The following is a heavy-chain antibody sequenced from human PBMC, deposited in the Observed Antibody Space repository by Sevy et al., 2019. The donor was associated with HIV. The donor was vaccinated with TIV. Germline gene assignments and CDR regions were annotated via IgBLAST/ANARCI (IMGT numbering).Heavy chain of an antibody. D-gene: IGHD3-22*01. Sequence: ASVKVSCKASGYTFTSYGISCVRQAPGQGLEWMGWISAYNGNTNYAQKLQGRVTMTTDTSTSTAYMELRSLRSDDTAVYYCARLLYYYDSANAPYYYYGMDVWGQGTTVTVSS. CDR2: ISAYNGNT. CDR3: ARLLYYYDSANAPYYYYGMDV. V-gene: IGHV1-18*01. J-gene: IGHJ6*02. CDR1: GYTFTSYG.